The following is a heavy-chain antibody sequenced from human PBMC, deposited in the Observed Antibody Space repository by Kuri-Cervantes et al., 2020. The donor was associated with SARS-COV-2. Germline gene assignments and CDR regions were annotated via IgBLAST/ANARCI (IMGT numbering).Heavy chain of an antibody. CDR1: GFTFSSYA. J-gene: IGHJ4*02. Sequence: GESLKISCAASGFTFSSYAMSWVRQAPGKGLEWVAVIWYDGSNKYYADSVKGRFTISRDNSKNTLYLQMNSLRAEDTAVYYCAREEDSSSSSLFDYWGQGTLVTVSS. CDR2: IWYDGSNK. CDR3: AREEDSSSSSLFDY. V-gene: IGHV3-33*08. D-gene: IGHD6-6*01.